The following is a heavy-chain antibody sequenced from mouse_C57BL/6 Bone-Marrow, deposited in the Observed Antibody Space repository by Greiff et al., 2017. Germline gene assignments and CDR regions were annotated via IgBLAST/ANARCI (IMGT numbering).Heavy chain of an antibody. V-gene: IGHV7-3*01. CDR2: IRNKANGYTT. D-gene: IGHD2-1*01. J-gene: IGHJ2*01. CDR3: ARVPLYYYFDY. Sequence: VQLQESGGGLVQPGGSLRLSCAASGFTFTDYYMSWVRQPPGKALEWLGFIRNKANGYTTEYSASVKGRFTISRDNSQSILYLQMNALSAEDSATYYSARVPLYYYFDYWGQGTTLTVSS. CDR1: GFTFTDYY.